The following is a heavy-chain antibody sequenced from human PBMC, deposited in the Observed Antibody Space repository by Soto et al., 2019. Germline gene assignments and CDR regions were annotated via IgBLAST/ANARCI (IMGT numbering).Heavy chain of an antibody. CDR1: GGSISSYY. D-gene: IGHD6-13*01. V-gene: IGHV4-59*08. Sequence: QVQLQESGPGLVKPSETLSLTCTVSGGSISSYYWSWIRQPPGKGLEWIGYIYYSGSTNYNPSLKSXXTXSXXTSKNQFSLKLSSVTAADTAVYYCATGIAAANGDYWGQGTLVTVSS. J-gene: IGHJ4*02. CDR3: ATGIAAANGDY. CDR2: IYYSGST.